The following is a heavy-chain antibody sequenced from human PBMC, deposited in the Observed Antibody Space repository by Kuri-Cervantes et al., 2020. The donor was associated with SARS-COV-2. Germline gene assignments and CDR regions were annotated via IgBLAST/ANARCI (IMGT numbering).Heavy chain of an antibody. D-gene: IGHD4-17*01. CDR1: GYSFTNYW. CDR3: ARLQYGDYTGPLRIFFDY. Sequence: GESLKISCEGSGYSFTNYWIGWVRQMPGKGLEWMGLIHPADSDTRYSPSFQGQVTISADKSIGTAYLQFSSLRASDSAIYYCARLQYGDYTGPLRIFFDYWGQGTLVTVSS. V-gene: IGHV5-51*01. J-gene: IGHJ4*02. CDR2: IHPADSDT.